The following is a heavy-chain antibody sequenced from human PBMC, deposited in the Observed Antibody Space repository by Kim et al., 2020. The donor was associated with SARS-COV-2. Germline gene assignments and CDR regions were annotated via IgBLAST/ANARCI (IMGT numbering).Heavy chain of an antibody. CDR3: TRLGNINDY. CDR2: IRSKANSYAT. D-gene: IGHD7-27*01. J-gene: IGHJ4*02. CDR1: GFTFSGSA. Sequence: GGSLRLSCAASGFTFSGSAMHWVRQASGKGLEWVGRIRSKANSYATAYAASVKGRFTISRDDSKNTAYLQMNSLKTEDTAVYYCTRLGNINDYWGQGTLVTVSS. V-gene: IGHV3-73*01.